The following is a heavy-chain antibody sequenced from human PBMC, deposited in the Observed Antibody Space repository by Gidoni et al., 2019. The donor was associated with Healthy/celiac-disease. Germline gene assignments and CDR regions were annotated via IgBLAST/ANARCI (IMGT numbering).Heavy chain of an antibody. D-gene: IGHD3-10*01. V-gene: IGHV3-30-3*01. J-gene: IGHJ4*02. CDR1: AFTFSSYA. Sequence: QVQLVESGGGVVQPGRSLRRPCAAPAFTFSSYAMPWVRQAPGKGLEWVAVISYDGSNKYYADSVKGRFTISRDNSKNTLYLQMNSLRAEDTAVYYCARDKGKGGAGFDYWGQGTLVTVSS. CDR3: ARDKGKGGAGFDY. CDR2: ISYDGSNK.